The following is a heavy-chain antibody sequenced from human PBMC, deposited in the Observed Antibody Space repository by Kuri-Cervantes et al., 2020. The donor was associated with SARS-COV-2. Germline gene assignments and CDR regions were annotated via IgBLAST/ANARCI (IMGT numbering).Heavy chain of an antibody. V-gene: IGHV4-30-2*01. Sequence: SETLSLTCAVSGYSISSGYSWSWIRQPPGKGLEWIGYIYHSGSTYYNPSLKSRVTISVDRSKNQFSLKLSSVTAADTAVYYCARVGVRGVTPTNWFDPWGQGTLVTVSS. J-gene: IGHJ5*02. CDR3: ARVGVRGVTPTNWFDP. CDR1: GYSISSGYS. D-gene: IGHD3-10*01. CDR2: IYHSGST.